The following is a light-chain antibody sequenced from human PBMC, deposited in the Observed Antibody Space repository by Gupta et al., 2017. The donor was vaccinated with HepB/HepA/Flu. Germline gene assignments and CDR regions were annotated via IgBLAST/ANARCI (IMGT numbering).Light chain of an antibody. V-gene: IGLV2-23*02. Sequence: QSALTQPASVSASPGQSITISCTGTSSDVGNYNLVSWYQQYPGKAPKLIIYEVTKRPSGVSNRFSGSKSGSTASLTIAGLQAEDEADFYCCSYAGIATYVVFGGGTKLTVL. CDR3: CSYAGIATYVV. CDR2: EVT. CDR1: SSDVGNYNL. J-gene: IGLJ2*01.